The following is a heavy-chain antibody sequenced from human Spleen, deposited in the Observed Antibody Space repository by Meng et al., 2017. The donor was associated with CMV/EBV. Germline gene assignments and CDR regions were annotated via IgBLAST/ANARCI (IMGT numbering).Heavy chain of an antibody. V-gene: IGHV1-2*02. CDR3: ARDLSTYSCPRWHND. CDR1: GYTFTGYY. J-gene: IGHJ4*02. CDR2: LNPNSRGT. Sequence: ASVKVSCKASGYTFTGYYIHWVRQAPGQGLEWMGWLNPNSRGTNYAQKFQGRVTMTRDTSISTAYMDLSRLRSHDTAVYYCARDLSTYSCPRWHNDWGQGTLVTVSS. D-gene: IGHD5-24*01.